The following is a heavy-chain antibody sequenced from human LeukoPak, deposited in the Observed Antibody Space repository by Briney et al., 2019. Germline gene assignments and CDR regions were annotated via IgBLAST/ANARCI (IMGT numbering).Heavy chain of an antibody. CDR2: ISGTGRST. CDR1: GGSFSGYY. D-gene: IGHD2-2*01. V-gene: IGHV3-23*01. CDR3: AKDNYLWPSTYQNYYGLDV. Sequence: ETLSLTCAVYGGSFSGYYWSWIRQPPGKGLEWVSAISGTGRSTYHVDSVKGRFTISRDNSKNTLYLQMNSLRAEDTAVYYCAKDNYLWPSTYQNYYGLDVWGQGTTVTVSS. J-gene: IGHJ6*02.